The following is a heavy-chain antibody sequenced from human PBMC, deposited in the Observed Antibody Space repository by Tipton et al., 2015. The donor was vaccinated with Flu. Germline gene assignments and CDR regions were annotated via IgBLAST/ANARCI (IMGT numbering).Heavy chain of an antibody. CDR1: GGSFSGYY. V-gene: IGHV4-34*12. J-gene: IGHJ3*01. CDR3: ARERRGGWPFYDAFDF. CDR2: IIHSGST. Sequence: TLSLTCAVYGGSFSGYYWSWIRQPPGKGLEWIGDIIHSGSTNYNPSLKSRVTMSVDLFKNQISLRLSSVTAADTAVYYCARERRGGWPFYDAFDFWGQGTTVTVSS. D-gene: IGHD6-19*01.